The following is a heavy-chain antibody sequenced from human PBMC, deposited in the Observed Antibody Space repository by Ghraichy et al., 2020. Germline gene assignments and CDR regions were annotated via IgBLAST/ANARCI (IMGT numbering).Heavy chain of an antibody. CDR2: FSYSGSS. CDR1: GGSISSRSYY. D-gene: IGHD3-10*01. V-gene: IGHV4-39*01. J-gene: IGHJ4*02. Sequence: SETLSLTCSVSGGSISSRSYYWGWIRQPPGKGLEWIGSFSYSGSSYYKPSLKSRVTISVDTPKNQFSLRLSSVTAADTAVYYCARLGDYFASGSYYSPFDYGGQGTLVTVSS. CDR3: ARLGDYFASGSYYSPFDY.